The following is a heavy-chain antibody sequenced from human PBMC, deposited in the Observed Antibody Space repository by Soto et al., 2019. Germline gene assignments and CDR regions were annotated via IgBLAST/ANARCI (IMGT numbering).Heavy chain of an antibody. CDR3: ARVGAPANDFWSGYMQTAIDY. J-gene: IGHJ4*02. Sequence: EVQLVESGGGLVQPGGSLRLSCAASGFTFSSYWMHWVRQAPGKGLVWVSRINSDGSSTSYADSVKGRFTISRDNAKNTLYLQMNSLRAEDTAVYYCARVGAPANDFWSGYMQTAIDYWGQGTLVTVSS. D-gene: IGHD3-3*01. CDR2: INSDGSST. CDR1: GFTFSSYW. V-gene: IGHV3-74*01.